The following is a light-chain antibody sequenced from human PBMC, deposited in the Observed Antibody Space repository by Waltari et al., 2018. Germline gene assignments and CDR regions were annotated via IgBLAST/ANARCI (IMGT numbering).Light chain of an antibody. CDR2: GDN. V-gene: IGLV6-57*03. CDR3: QSYDSNSVI. Sequence: NFMLTQPHSVSESPGKTVTISCTRSSGSIASNFVQWYQQRPGSAPTTVIYGDNQRPSGVPDRFSGSIDSSSNSASLTISGLKTEDEADYYCQSYDSNSVIFGGGTKLTVL. J-gene: IGLJ2*01. CDR1: SGSIASNF.